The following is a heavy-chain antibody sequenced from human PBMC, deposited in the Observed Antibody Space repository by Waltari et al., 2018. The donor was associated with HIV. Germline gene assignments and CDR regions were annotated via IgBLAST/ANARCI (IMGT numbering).Heavy chain of an antibody. D-gene: IGHD1-26*01. Sequence: EYMGIIYPGDSDTRYSPSFQGQVTISADKSISTAYLQWSSLKASDTAMYYCASNLFLPGRWDYFDYWGQGTLVTVSS. CDR2: IYPGDSDT. V-gene: IGHV5-51*01. J-gene: IGHJ4*02. CDR3: ASNLFLPGRWDYFDY.